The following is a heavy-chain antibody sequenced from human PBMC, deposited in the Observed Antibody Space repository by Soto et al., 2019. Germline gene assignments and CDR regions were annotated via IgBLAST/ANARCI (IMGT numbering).Heavy chain of an antibody. CDR3: ARVPSSSYHYFDY. J-gene: IGHJ4*02. CDR1: GFTVSSYY. D-gene: IGHD6-13*01. Sequence: GGSLRLSCAASGFTVSSYYMSWVRQAPGKGLEWVSVIYSAGSAGFADSVKGRFTISRDNSKNTLYLQMSSLRAEDTAVYYCARVPSSSYHYFDYWGQGTLVTVSS. V-gene: IGHV3-66*01. CDR2: IYSAGSA.